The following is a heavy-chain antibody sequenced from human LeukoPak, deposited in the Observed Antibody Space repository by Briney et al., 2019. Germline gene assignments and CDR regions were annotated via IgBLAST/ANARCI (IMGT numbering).Heavy chain of an antibody. CDR1: GYTFTSYG. D-gene: IGHD4-17*01. Sequence: ASVKVSCKASGYTFTSYGISWVRQAPGQGLEWMGWISAYNGNTNYAQKLQGRVTMTTDTSTSTAYMELRSLRSDDTAVYYCARDTVGHDYGDSRPFDPWGQGTLVTVSS. V-gene: IGHV1-18*01. J-gene: IGHJ5*02. CDR3: ARDTVGHDYGDSRPFDP. CDR2: ISAYNGNT.